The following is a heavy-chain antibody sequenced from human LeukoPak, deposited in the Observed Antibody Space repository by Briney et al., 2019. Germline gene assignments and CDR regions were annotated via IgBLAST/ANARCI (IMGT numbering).Heavy chain of an antibody. Sequence: ASVKVSCKASGYTFTGSYMHWVRQAPGQGLEWMGWINPNSGGTNYAQKFQGRVTMIRDTSISTAYMELSRLRSDDTAVYYCARDGGRDLYYYMDVWGKGTTVTVSS. D-gene: IGHD3-3*01. CDR2: INPNSGGT. CDR3: ARDGGRDLYYYMDV. CDR1: GYTFTGSY. J-gene: IGHJ6*03. V-gene: IGHV1-2*02.